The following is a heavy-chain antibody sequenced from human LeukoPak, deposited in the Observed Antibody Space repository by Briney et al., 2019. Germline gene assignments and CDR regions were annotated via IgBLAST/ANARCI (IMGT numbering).Heavy chain of an antibody. J-gene: IGHJ4*02. Sequence: RGESLQISCQGSGYSFTSYWIGWVRQLPGKGLEWMGIIYPGDSDTRYSPSFQGQVTISADKSISTAYLQWSSLKASDTAMYYCARQYSSGWYGSHDYWGQGTLVTVSS. V-gene: IGHV5-51*01. CDR3: ARQYSSGWYGSHDY. CDR2: IYPGDSDT. D-gene: IGHD6-19*01. CDR1: GYSFTSYW.